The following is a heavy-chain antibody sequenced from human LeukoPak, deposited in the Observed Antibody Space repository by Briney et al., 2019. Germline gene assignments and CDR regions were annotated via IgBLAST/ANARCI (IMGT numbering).Heavy chain of an antibody. CDR3: ARLLLRFGELPTDY. CDR2: IKQDGSET. CDR1: GFTISNYW. V-gene: IGHV3-7*01. Sequence: GGSLRLSCAASGFTISNYWMNWVRQAPGKGLEWVANIKQDGSETHYVDSVKGRFTISRDNAKNSLYLQMNSLRAEDTAVYYCARLLLRFGELPTDYWGQGTLVTVSS. D-gene: IGHD3-10*01. J-gene: IGHJ4*02.